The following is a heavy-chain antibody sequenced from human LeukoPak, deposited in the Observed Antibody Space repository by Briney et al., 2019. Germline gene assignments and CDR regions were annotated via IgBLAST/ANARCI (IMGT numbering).Heavy chain of an antibody. CDR2: INHSGST. D-gene: IGHD6-25*01. CDR3: ARVGAAASYGMDV. J-gene: IGHJ6*02. Sequence: SETLSLTCAVYGGSFSGYYWSWIRQPPGKGLEWIGEINHSGSTNYNPSLKSRVTISVDTSKNQFSLKLSSVTAADTAVYYCARVGAAASYGMDVWGQGTTVTVSS. V-gene: IGHV4-34*01. CDR1: GGSFSGYY.